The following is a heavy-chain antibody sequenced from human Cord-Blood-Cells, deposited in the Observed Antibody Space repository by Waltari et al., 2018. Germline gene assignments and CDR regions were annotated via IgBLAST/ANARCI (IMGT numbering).Heavy chain of an antibody. D-gene: IGHD3-10*01. V-gene: IGHV4-39*01. J-gene: IGHJ4*02. Sequence: QLQLQESGPGLVKPSETLSLTCTVSGGSISSSSYYWGWIRQPPGKGLEWIGGIYYSWSTYYNPSLKSRGTISVDTSKNQFSLKLSSVTAADTAVYYCARARWYYGSGSYYYFDYWGQGTLVTVSS. CDR1: GGSISSSSYY. CDR3: ARARWYYGSGSYYYFDY. CDR2: IYYSWST.